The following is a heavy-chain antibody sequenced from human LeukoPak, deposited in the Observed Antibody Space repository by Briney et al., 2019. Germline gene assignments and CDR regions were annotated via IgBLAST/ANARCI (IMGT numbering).Heavy chain of an antibody. J-gene: IGHJ6*02. CDR2: IKQDGSEI. Sequence: GGSLRLSCAASGFIFSNYWMIWVRQAPGKGLEWVASIKQDGSEISYVDSVKGRFTISRNNADNSLDLQMNSPKGEDTAVYYCTRGNPMDVWGQGTTVTVSS. CDR3: TRGNPMDV. CDR1: GFIFSNYW. V-gene: IGHV3-7*01.